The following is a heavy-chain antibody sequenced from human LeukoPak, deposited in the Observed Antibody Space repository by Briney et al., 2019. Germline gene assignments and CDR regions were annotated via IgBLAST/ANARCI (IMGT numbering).Heavy chain of an antibody. Sequence: QPGGSLRLSCSASGFTFSSSWMHWVRQPPGKGLVWVSRINSDGSSTSYADSVKGRFTISRDNAKNTLYLQVNSLRAEDTAVYYCARGPVAGLYYFDYWGQGTLVTVSS. V-gene: IGHV3-74*01. CDR2: INSDGSST. J-gene: IGHJ4*02. CDR3: ARGPVAGLYYFDY. D-gene: IGHD6-19*01. CDR1: GFTFSSSW.